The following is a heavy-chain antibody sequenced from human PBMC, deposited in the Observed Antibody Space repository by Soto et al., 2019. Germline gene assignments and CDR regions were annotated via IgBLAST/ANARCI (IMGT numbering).Heavy chain of an antibody. CDR1: GGSISSSTSY. V-gene: IGHV4-39*01. J-gene: IGHJ4*02. Sequence: SETLSLTCTVSGGSISSSTSYWSWIRQPPGKGLEYIGGIYYSGRTYYNPSLKGRVAVSVDTSRNQFSLRLRSVTAADTAVYYCARPSSGTDRFDYWGQGTLVTVSS. CDR2: IYYSGRT. D-gene: IGHD1-26*01. CDR3: ARPSSGTDRFDY.